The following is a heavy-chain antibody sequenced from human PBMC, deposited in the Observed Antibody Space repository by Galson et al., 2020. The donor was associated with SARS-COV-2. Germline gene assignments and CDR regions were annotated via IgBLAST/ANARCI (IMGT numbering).Heavy chain of an antibody. J-gene: IGHJ6*02. CDR2: ISTSSSYT. CDR3: ARDEGIRGYNYGRLYYGMDV. CDR1: GFPFSTYS. D-gene: IGHD5-18*01. Sequence: GESLKISCAASGFPFSTYSMHWVRLAPGKGLEWVSSISTSSSYTYYVDSVKGRFSISRDNPRNSLYLQMNSLRAEDTAVYYCARDEGIRGYNYGRLYYGMDVWGQGTTVTVSS. V-gene: IGHV3-21*01.